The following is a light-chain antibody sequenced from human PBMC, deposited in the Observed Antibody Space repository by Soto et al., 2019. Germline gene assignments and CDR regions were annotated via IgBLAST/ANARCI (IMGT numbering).Light chain of an antibody. J-gene: IGKJ4*01. Sequence: EIVMTQSPATLSVSPGERATLPCRASQSISSNLAWYQQKPGQAPRILIYGASTRATGIPVRFSGSGSGTEFTLTISSLQSEDFAFYFCQQYNNWPLTFGGGTKV. CDR3: QQYNNWPLT. CDR1: QSISSN. V-gene: IGKV3-15*01. CDR2: GAS.